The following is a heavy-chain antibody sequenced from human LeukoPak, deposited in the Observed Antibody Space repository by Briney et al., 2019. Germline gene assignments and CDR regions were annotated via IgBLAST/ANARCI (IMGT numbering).Heavy chain of an antibody. J-gene: IGHJ6*03. D-gene: IGHD3-10*01. CDR1: GGSISSYY. V-gene: IGHV4-59*12. CDR2: IYYSGST. CDR3: AREQVGRVNYYGSGSLPSNRYYYYYYMDV. Sequence: SETLSLTCTVSGGSISSYYWSWIRQPPGKGLEWIGYIYYSGSTNYNPSLKSRVTISVDTSKNQFSLKLSSVTAADTAVYYCAREQVGRVNYYGSGSLPSNRYYYYYYMDVWGKGTTVTVSS.